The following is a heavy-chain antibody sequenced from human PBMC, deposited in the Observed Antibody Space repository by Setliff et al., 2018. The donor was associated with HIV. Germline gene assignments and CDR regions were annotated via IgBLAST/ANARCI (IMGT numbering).Heavy chain of an antibody. Sequence: PSETLSLTCAASGYSINSGFSRAWIRQPPGQGPQWIGSIYQSGSIYYNPSLQSRVTISVDKSNNQISLNLSSATAADTAVYYCARHTVFVRYFDHWGQGMLVTVSS. J-gene: IGHJ4*02. CDR2: IYQSGSI. CDR1: GYSINSGFS. V-gene: IGHV4-38-2*01. CDR3: ARHTVFVRYFDH. D-gene: IGHD2-2*02.